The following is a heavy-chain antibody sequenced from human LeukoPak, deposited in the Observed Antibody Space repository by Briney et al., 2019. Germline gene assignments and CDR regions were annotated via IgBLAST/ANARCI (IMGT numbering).Heavy chain of an antibody. CDR2: ISYDGSNK. CDR1: GFTFSSYA. J-gene: IGHJ6*02. CDR3: ARDREDIVVVPAAIRNYGMDV. V-gene: IGHV3-30-3*01. D-gene: IGHD2-2*02. Sequence: GGSLRLSCAASGFTFSSYAMRWVRQAPGKGLEWVAVISYDGSNKYYADSVKGRFTISRDNSKNTLYLQMNSLRAEDTAVYYCARDREDIVVVPAAIRNYGMDVWGQGTTVTVSS.